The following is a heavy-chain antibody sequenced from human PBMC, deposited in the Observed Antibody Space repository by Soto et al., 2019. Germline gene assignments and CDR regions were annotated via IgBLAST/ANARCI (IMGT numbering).Heavy chain of an antibody. V-gene: IGHV1-18*01. D-gene: IGHD3-22*01. J-gene: IGHJ6*02. CDR1: GYTFSNYG. CDR2: ISLYSDGT. CDR3: AKSQDYYDSSGRMDV. Sequence: ASVKGYCKTSGYTFSNYGITWVRQAPGQALEWLGWISLYSDGTNYAQKFQGRVTITADESTSTAYMELSSLRSEDTAVYYCAKSQDYYDSSGRMDVWGQGTTVTVSS.